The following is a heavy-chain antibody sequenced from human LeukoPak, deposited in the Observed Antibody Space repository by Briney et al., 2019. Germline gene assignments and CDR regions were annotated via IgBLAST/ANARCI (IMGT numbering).Heavy chain of an antibody. D-gene: IGHD6-19*01. V-gene: IGHV3-7*03. J-gene: IGHJ4*02. Sequence: GGSLRLSCAASGFSFSSTWMTWVRQTPGKGLEWVANIKQDGSEKYYVDSVKGRFTISRDNAKNSLYLQMNSLRAEDTAVYYCARRARETYSSGLYYFDYWGQGTLVTVSS. CDR2: IKQDGSEK. CDR3: ARRARETYSSGLYYFDY. CDR1: GFSFSSTW.